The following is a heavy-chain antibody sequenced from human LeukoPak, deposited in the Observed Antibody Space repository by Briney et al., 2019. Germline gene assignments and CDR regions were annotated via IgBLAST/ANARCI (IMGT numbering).Heavy chain of an antibody. V-gene: IGHV1-24*01. Sequence: ASVKVSCKVSGYTLTELSMHWVRQAPGKGLEWMGGFDPEDGETIYAQKFQGRVTMTEDTSTDTAYMELSSLRSEDTAVYYCATNGGSGSTYYFDYWGQGTLVTVSS. J-gene: IGHJ4*02. CDR2: FDPEDGET. CDR3: ATNGGSGSTYYFDY. CDR1: GYTLTELS. D-gene: IGHD6-19*01.